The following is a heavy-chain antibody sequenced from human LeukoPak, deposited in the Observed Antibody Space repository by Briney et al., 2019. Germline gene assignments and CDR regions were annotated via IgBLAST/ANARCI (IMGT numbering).Heavy chain of an antibody. Sequence: GGSLRLSCAASGFTFSSYNMNWVRQAPGKGLEWVSSISSSGSYIYYADSVKGRFTISRDNAENSLYLQMNSLRAEDTAVYYCARVLGERELQGPFFWGQGTLVTVSS. CDR2: ISSSGSYI. J-gene: IGHJ4*02. V-gene: IGHV3-21*01. D-gene: IGHD1-26*01. CDR3: ARVLGERELQGPFF. CDR1: GFTFSSYN.